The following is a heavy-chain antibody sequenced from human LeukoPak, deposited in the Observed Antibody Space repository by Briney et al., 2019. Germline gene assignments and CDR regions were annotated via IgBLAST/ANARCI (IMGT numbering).Heavy chain of an antibody. Sequence: GGSLRLSCAASGFTFINYWMSWVRQAPGKGLEWVANIKGDGSDKLFLDSLRGRFTISRDNAKNSLYLQMNNLRAEDTAVYYCARIGGSVDIGWFLDYWGQGTLVTVSS. CDR1: GFTFINYW. CDR3: ARIGGSVDIGWFLDY. J-gene: IGHJ4*02. D-gene: IGHD6-19*01. V-gene: IGHV3-7*01. CDR2: IKGDGSDK.